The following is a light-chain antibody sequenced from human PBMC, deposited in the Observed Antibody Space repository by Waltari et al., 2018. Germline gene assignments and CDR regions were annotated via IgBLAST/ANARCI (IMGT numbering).Light chain of an antibody. Sequence: DIQMTQSPSSLSASVGDRVTITCRASQSISSYLNWYQQKPGKAPKLLIYAASSLQSGVPSRFSGSGSGTDFTLTISSLQPEYFATYYCQQSYSTPYTVGQGTKLEIK. CDR1: QSISSY. V-gene: IGKV1-39*01. CDR3: QQSYSTPYT. CDR2: AAS. J-gene: IGKJ2*01.